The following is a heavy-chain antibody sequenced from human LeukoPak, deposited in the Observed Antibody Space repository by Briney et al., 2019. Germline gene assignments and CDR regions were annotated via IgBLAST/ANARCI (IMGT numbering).Heavy chain of an antibody. V-gene: IGHV3-53*01. J-gene: IGHJ6*04. CDR3: ARDPSGASV. Sequence: RGCLRLSCAASGFTITNNYMSWVRLAPGKGLEWISAIYRGGTTYYVDSVKGRFTISRDNSKNMVHLQMNGLTPEDTAVYYCARDPSGASVWGKGTTVTVSS. D-gene: IGHD3-10*01. CDR2: IYRGGTT. CDR1: GFTITNNY.